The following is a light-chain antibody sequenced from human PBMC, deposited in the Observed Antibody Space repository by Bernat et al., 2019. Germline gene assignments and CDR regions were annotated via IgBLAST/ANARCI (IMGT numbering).Light chain of an antibody. CDR1: QSLLHSNGYNY. J-gene: IGKJ5*01. CDR2: LGS. CDR3: MQAPQTPPIT. Sequence: DIVMTQSPLSLPVTPGEPASISCRSSQSLLHSNGYNYLDWYLQKPGQSPHLLIYLGSNRASGVPDRFSGSGSGTDFTLKISRVEAEDVEVYYCMQAPQTPPITFGQGTRLEIK. V-gene: IGKV2-28*01.